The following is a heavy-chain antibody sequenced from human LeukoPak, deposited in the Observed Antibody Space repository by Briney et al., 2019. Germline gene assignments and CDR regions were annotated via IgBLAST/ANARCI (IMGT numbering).Heavy chain of an antibody. CDR3: AREPNDILTGYFPY. J-gene: IGHJ4*02. D-gene: IGHD3-9*01. V-gene: IGHV3-30-3*01. Sequence: GGSLRLSCAASGFTFSSYAMHWVRQAPGKGLEWVAVISYDGSNKYYADSVKGRFTISRDNSKNTLYLQMNSLRAEDTAVCYCAREPNDILTGYFPYWGQGTLVTVSS. CDR2: ISYDGSNK. CDR1: GFTFSSYA.